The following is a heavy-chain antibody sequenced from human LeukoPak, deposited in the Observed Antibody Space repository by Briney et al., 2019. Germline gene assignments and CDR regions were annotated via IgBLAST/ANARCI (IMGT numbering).Heavy chain of an antibody. Sequence: PSETLSLICAVYGGPFSGYYWNWIRQSPGKGLEWSGEINHSGSTNYNPSLKSRVTISVDTSKNQFSLKLSSVTAADTAVYYCARGRATYAFWSGYLFDYWGQGTLVTVSS. J-gene: IGHJ4*02. CDR3: ARGRATYAFWSGYLFDY. D-gene: IGHD3-3*01. CDR1: GGPFSGYY. CDR2: INHSGST. V-gene: IGHV4-34*01.